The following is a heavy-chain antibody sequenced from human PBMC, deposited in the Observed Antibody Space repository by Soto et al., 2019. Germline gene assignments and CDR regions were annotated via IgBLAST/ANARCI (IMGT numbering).Heavy chain of an antibody. V-gene: IGHV1-2*02. CDR1: GYTFTGYY. CDR3: ARTVVVVPAAPEGWFDP. D-gene: IGHD2-2*01. Sequence: QVQLVQSGAEVKKPGASVKVSCKASGYTFTGYYMHWVRQAPGQGLEWMGWINPNSGGTNYAQKFQGRVTMTRDTSISTAYMELSRLRSDDTAVYYCARTVVVVPAAPEGWFDPWGPGTLVTVSS. J-gene: IGHJ5*02. CDR2: INPNSGGT.